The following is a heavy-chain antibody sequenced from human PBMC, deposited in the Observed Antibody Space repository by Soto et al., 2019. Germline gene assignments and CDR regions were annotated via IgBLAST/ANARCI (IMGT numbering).Heavy chain of an antibody. CDR2: IIPIFNTA. J-gene: IGHJ5*02. D-gene: IGHD5-12*01. CDR1: GGSFSTFA. Sequence: QVQLVQSGAEVKKPGSSVKVSCKASGGSFSTFAISWVRQAPGQGPEWMGGIIPIFNTAKYTQKFQGRVTIIADESTSTAYMELSSLRSEDTAVYYCARDHPLARGNNWFDPWGQGTLVTVSS. V-gene: IGHV1-69*01. CDR3: ARDHPLARGNNWFDP.